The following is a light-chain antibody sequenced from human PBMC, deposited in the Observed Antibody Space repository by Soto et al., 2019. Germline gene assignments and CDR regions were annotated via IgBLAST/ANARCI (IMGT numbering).Light chain of an antibody. J-gene: IGKJ2*02. CDR1: ETISNQ. CDR3: QHRSDWPPICT. Sequence: EVVLTQSPATLSLFPGESATLSCRASETISNQLAWYQQKPGQAPRLLMYAASHRVTGIPARFSGSGSGTDFTLIISSLEPADFAVYYCQHRSDWPPICTFGQGTKVDIK. CDR2: AAS. V-gene: IGKV3-11*01.